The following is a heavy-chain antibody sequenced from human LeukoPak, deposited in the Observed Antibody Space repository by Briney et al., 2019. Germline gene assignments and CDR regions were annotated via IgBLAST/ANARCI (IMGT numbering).Heavy chain of an antibody. Sequence: PSETLSLTCTVSGGSISSNSYFWGWIRQPPRKGLEWIGIIHYSGSIYYSPSLKSRLSISIDTSKNQFSLKLSSVTAADTAVYYCASQKTLVRGAIRLFDASDIWGQGTVVTVSS. J-gene: IGHJ3*02. CDR3: ASQKTLVRGAIRLFDASDI. CDR1: GGSISSNSYF. CDR2: IHYSGSI. D-gene: IGHD3-10*01. V-gene: IGHV4-39*01.